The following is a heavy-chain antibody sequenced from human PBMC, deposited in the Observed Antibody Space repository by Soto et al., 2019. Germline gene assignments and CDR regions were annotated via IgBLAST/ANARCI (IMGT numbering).Heavy chain of an antibody. CDR2: INAGNGNT. V-gene: IGHV1-3*01. CDR3: ARDPYYYDSSGYPANTYNWFDP. CDR1: GYTFTSYA. D-gene: IGHD3-22*01. J-gene: IGHJ5*02. Sequence: ASVKVSCKASGYTFTSYAMHWVRQAPGQRLEWMGWINAGNGNTKYSQKFKGRVTITRDTSASTAYMELSSLRSEDTAVYYCARDPYYYDSSGYPANTYNWFDPWGQGTLVTVSS.